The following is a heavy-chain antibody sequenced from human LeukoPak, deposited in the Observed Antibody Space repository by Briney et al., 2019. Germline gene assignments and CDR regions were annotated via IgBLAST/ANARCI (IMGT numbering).Heavy chain of an antibody. Sequence: KTGGSLRLSCEGSGFSFSSYEMNWVRQAPGKGLEWVSYASISGYTIHYADSVKGRFTISRDNAKNSLYLQMNSLRAEDTAVYYCARAPRYSSGWYFDYWGQGTLVTVSS. V-gene: IGHV3-48*03. CDR1: GFSFSSYE. CDR2: ASISGYTI. D-gene: IGHD6-19*01. CDR3: ARAPRYSSGWYFDY. J-gene: IGHJ4*02.